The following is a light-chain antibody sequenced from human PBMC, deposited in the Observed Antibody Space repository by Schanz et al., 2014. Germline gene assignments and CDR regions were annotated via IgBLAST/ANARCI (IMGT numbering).Light chain of an antibody. V-gene: IGKV1-5*01. CDR3: QHYTFDSRK. CDR2: DAS. Sequence: DLQMTQSPSTLSASVGDRVTITCWASQSISTWLAWYQQKPGKAPNLLIYDASTLETGAPSRFSGSGSGTEFTLTISSLQPDDFATYYCQHYTFDSRKFGQGTTVEIK. J-gene: IGKJ1*01. CDR1: QSISTW.